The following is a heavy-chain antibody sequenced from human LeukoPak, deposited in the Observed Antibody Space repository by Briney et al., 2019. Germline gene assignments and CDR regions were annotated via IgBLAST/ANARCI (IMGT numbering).Heavy chain of an antibody. V-gene: IGHV1-2*06. CDR2: INPSSGVT. CDR3: ARRGFDS. J-gene: IGHJ4*02. Sequence: ASVKVSCKASGYTFTGYYIHWVRQAPGQGLEWMGRINPSSGVTYYVQKFEGRATMTRDTSVSTVYMEVGNLTSDDTAMYFCARRGFDSWGQGTLVTVSS. D-gene: IGHD3-16*01. CDR1: GYTFTGYY.